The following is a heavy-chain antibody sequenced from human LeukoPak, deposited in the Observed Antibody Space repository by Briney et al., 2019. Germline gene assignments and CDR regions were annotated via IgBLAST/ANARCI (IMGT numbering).Heavy chain of an antibody. CDR3: ARDRSGYDANWFDP. CDR2: INTNTGNP. V-gene: IGHV7-4-1*02. D-gene: IGHD5-12*01. Sequence: ASVKVSCKASGYTFTSYAMNWVRQAPGQGLEWMGWINTNTGNPTYAQGFTGRFVFSLDTSVSTAYLQISSLKAEDTAVYYCARDRSGYDANWFDPWGQGTLVTVSS. CDR1: GYTFTSYA. J-gene: IGHJ5*02.